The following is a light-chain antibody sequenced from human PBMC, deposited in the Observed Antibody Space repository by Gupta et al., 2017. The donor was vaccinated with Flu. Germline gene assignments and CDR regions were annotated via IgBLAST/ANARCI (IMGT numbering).Light chain of an antibody. V-gene: IGLV2-14*01. CDR2: EVN. CDR3: ASYTCDTPYV. J-gene: IGLJ1*01. Sequence: QSALTQPASVSGAPGQSITISCTGTATDIGKYNYVSWYQHRPGRAPRLLIFEVNTRPAGISSRFSGSKSGASASLTISGLQTDDEGDYFCASYTCDTPYVFGTGTKLTV. CDR1: ATDIGKYNY.